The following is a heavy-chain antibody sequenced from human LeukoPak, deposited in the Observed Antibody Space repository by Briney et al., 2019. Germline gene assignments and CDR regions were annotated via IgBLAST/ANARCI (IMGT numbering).Heavy chain of an antibody. V-gene: IGHV4-38-2*02. CDR3: ARRSNLRLLWDY. D-gene: IGHD3-3*01. J-gene: IGHJ4*02. Sequence: PSETLSLTCTVSGYSISSGYYWGWIRQPPGKGLEWIGSMYHSGSTYYKPSLKSRVTISLDTSKNQFSLKLSSVTAADTAVYYCARRSNLRLLWDYWGQGTLVTVSS. CDR2: MYHSGST. CDR1: GYSISSGYY.